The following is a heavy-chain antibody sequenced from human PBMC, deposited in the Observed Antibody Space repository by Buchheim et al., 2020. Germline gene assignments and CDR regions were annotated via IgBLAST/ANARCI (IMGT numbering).Heavy chain of an antibody. D-gene: IGHD1-7*01. CDR2: INHSGST. Sequence: QVQLQQWGAGLLKPSETLSLTCAVYGGSFSGYYWSWIRQPPGKGLEWIGEINHSGSTNYNPSLKSRVTISVDTSKNQFSLKLSSVTAADTAVYYCARVPRRYNWNYGAPPRANWFDPWSQGTL. CDR3: ARVPRRYNWNYGAPPRANWFDP. J-gene: IGHJ5*02. V-gene: IGHV4-34*01. CDR1: GGSFSGYY.